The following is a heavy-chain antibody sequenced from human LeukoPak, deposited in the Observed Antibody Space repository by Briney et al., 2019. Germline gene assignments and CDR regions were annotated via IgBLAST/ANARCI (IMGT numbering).Heavy chain of an antibody. D-gene: IGHD3-3*01. V-gene: IGHV3-33*01. J-gene: IGHJ6*02. CDR2: IWYDGSNK. CDR1: GFTFSSYG. CDR3: ARDPPGYYDFWSGYYTRVYGMDV. Sequence: AGGSLRLSCVVSGFTFSSYGMHWVRQAPGKGLEWVALIWYDGSNKYYADSVKGRFTISRDNSKNTLYLQMNSLRAEDTAVYYCARDPPGYYDFWSGYYTRVYGMDVWGQGTTVTVSS.